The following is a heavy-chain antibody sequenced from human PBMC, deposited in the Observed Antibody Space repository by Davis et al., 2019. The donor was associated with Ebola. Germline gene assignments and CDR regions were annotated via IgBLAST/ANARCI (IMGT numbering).Heavy chain of an antibody. CDR1: GYTLTTHY. Sequence: ASVKVSCKASGYTLTTHYMHWVRQAPGQGLEWMGVINPSDGSYAQKFQGRVTMTRDTSTSTVYMELSSLKSEDTAVYYCASGYCGGDCYAFDIWGQGTMVTVSS. CDR2: INPSDGS. CDR3: ASGYCGGDCYAFDI. J-gene: IGHJ3*02. V-gene: IGHV1-46*01. D-gene: IGHD2-21*01.